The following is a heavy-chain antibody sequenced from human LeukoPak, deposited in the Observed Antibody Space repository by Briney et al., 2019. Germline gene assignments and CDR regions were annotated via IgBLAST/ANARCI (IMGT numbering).Heavy chain of an antibody. V-gene: IGHV3-21*01. Sequence: GGSLRLSCAASGFTFADYSMNWVRQAPGKGLEWVSSISSSSSYIFYADSVKGRFTISRDNARNSLFLQMNSLRAEDTAVYYCARDRGLNCSGGSCYLGAFDIWGQGTMVTVSS. J-gene: IGHJ3*02. CDR2: ISSSSSYI. CDR1: GFTFADYS. D-gene: IGHD2-15*01. CDR3: ARDRGLNCSGGSCYLGAFDI.